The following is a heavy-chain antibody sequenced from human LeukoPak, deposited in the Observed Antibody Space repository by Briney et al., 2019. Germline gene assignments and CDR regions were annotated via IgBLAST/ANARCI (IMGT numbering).Heavy chain of an antibody. Sequence: PGKSLRLSCAASGFTFSSYVMHWVRQAPGTGLECVAVISYDGTNKYYADSVKGRFTISRDDSKNTLYLQMNSLRTEDTAVYYCARSGWIQLWFYDYWGQGTLVTVSS. V-gene: IGHV3-30*04. CDR2: ISYDGTNK. CDR1: GFTFSSYV. J-gene: IGHJ4*02. D-gene: IGHD5-18*01. CDR3: ARSGWIQLWFYDY.